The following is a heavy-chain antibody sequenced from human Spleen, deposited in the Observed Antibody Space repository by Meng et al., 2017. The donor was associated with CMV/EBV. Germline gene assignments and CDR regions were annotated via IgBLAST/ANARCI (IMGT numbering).Heavy chain of an antibody. CDR1: GFTFSSYS. CDR3: ARESSGSFVLDV. CDR2: ISSSSSYI. D-gene: IGHD3-22*01. Sequence: GESLKISCAASGFTFSSYSMNWVRQAPGKGLEWVSSISSSSSYIYYADSVKGRFTISRDNAKNSLYLQMNSLRAEDTAVYFCARESSGSFVLDVWGQGTTVIVSS. V-gene: IGHV3-21*01. J-gene: IGHJ6*02.